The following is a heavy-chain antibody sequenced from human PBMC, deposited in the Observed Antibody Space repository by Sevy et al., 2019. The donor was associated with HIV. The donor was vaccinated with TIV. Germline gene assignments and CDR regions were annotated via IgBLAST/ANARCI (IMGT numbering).Heavy chain of an antibody. V-gene: IGHV1-2*02. CDR3: ASLRATRPRGYFDY. CDR1: GYTFTGYY. D-gene: IGHD2-15*01. CDR2: INPNSGGT. Sequence: ASVKVSCKASGYTFTGYYMHWVRQAPGQGLEWMGWINPNSGGTNYAQKFQGRVTMTRDTSISTAYMELSRLRSDDTAVYYCASLRATRPRGYFDYWGQGTLVTVSS. J-gene: IGHJ4*02.